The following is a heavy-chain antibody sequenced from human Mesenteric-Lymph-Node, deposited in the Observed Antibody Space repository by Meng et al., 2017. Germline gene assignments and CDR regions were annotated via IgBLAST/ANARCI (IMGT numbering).Heavy chain of an antibody. CDR2: IIHGGSP. CDR1: GGSLSGAH. J-gene: IGHJ4*02. V-gene: IGHV4-34*12. D-gene: IGHD2-8*02. Sequence: QGPLQQWGAGLLKPSETLSLTCAVNGGSLSGAHWNWIRQPPGKGLEWIGEIIHGGSPSYNPSLKSRVTISIDTSKNQLSLMLSSVTAADTAVYYCARRPTGIDYWGQGTLVTVSS. CDR3: ARRPTGIDY.